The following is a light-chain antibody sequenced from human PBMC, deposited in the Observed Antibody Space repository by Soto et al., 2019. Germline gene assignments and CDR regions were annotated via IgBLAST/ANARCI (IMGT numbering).Light chain of an antibody. J-gene: IGLJ3*02. Sequence: QSALTQPPSASGSPGQSVTISCSGTSKDVGDNDHVSWYQQHPGKAPKLLISEVNKRPSGVPDRFSGSKSGNTASLTVSGLRAEYEADYYCSSYTARGVFGGGTKLTVL. CDR3: SSYTARGV. V-gene: IGLV2-8*01. CDR2: EVN. CDR1: SKDVGDNDH.